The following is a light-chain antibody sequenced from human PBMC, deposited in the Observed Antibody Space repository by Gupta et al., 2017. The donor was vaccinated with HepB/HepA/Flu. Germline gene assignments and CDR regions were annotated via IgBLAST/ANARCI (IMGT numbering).Light chain of an antibody. CDR3: QQYNNWPPWT. CDR2: GAS. Sequence: EVVMTQSPATLSVSPGERVTLSCRASQSVSNKLAWYQQKPGQAPRLLIYGASNRATGIPARFSGSGSGTEFTLTISSLQSEDVAIYSCQQYNNWPPWTFGQGTKVEIK. CDR1: QSVSNK. V-gene: IGKV3-15*01. J-gene: IGKJ1*01.